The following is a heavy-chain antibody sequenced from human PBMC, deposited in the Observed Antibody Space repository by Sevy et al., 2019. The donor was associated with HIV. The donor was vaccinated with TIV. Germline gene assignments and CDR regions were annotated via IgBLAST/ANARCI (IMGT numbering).Heavy chain of an antibody. Sequence: GGSLRLSCAASDFIFSTYAMSWVRQAPGKGLEWVSGISGSGDSTYYANSMKGRFTISRDNSKNTLYLQMNSLRAEDAAVYYCRRGDTLDYWGQGTLVTVSS. CDR3: RRGDTLDY. V-gene: IGHV3-23*01. CDR1: DFIFSTYA. D-gene: IGHD5-18*01. CDR2: ISGSGDST. J-gene: IGHJ4*02.